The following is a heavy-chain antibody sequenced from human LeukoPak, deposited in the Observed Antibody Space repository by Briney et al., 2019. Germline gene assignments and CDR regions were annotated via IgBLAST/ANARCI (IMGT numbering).Heavy chain of an antibody. CDR1: GFTFSSYE. V-gene: IGHV3-48*03. CDR3: AREGVIRGIPFDY. J-gene: IGHJ4*01. Sequence: GGSLRLSCAASGFTFSSYEMNWVRQAPGKGLEWVSYISSSGSTIYYADSVKGRFTISRDNAKNSLYLQMNSLRAEDTAVYYCAREGVIRGIPFDYWGHGTLVTVSS. D-gene: IGHD3-10*01. CDR2: ISSSGSTI.